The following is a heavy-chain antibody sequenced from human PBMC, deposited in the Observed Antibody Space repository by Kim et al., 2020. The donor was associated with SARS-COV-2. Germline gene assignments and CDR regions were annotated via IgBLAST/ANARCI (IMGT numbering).Heavy chain of an antibody. J-gene: IGHJ4*02. Sequence: SETLSLTCTVSGGSVCSGSYYWSWIRQPPGQGLEWIGYIYYSGSTNSNPSLESRVTISVDTSKNQFSLKLSSVTAADTAGYYCARESPTVTTYSYWGQGTLVTVSS. CDR3: ARESPTVTTYSY. V-gene: IGHV4-61*01. D-gene: IGHD4-17*01. CDR1: GGSVCSGSYY. CDR2: IYYSGST.